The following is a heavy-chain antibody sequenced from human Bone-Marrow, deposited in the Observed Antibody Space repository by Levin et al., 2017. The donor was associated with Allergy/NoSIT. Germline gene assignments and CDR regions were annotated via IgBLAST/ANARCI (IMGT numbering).Heavy chain of an antibody. CDR1: GGTFSSYI. CDR2: IIPIVGIT. V-gene: IGHV1-69*02. J-gene: IGHJ1*01. D-gene: IGHD6-19*01. Sequence: PGGSLRLSCKASGGTFSSYIIHWVRQAPGQGLEWMGRIIPIVGITNYAQKFQGRVTITADKTTSTAYMELSSLTSEDTAVYYCARDWATVTGPRYFHHWGQGTLVTVSS. CDR3: ARDWATVTGPRYFHH.